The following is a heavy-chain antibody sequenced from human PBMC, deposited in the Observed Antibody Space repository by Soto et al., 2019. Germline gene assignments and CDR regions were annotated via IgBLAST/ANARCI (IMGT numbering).Heavy chain of an antibody. CDR3: VGTGTTDDY. V-gene: IGHV4-30-4*02. D-gene: IGHD1-1*01. CDR1: GASVISGDYY. J-gene: IGHJ4*02. Sequence: PSDPLSLTCTASGASVISGDYYWSSHRQSPGKGLEWIGYIYYSGDSYYNPSLKGRLTISIDTSKNQFSLILNSVTVADTAIYYCVGTGTTDDYWGRGTLVTVS. CDR2: IYYSGDS.